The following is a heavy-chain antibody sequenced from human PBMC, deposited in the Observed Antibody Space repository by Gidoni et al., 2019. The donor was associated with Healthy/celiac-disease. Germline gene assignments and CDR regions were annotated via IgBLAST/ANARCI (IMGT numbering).Heavy chain of an antibody. D-gene: IGHD3-10*01. J-gene: IGHJ6*02. Sequence: QVQLVQSGAEVQKPGASAKVSCKASGYTFTGYYMHWVRQAPGQGLEWMGGINPNSGGTNYAQKLQGRVTMTRDTSISTAYMELSRLRSDDTAVYYCARRRGVRGENYYYYGMDVWGQGTTVTVSS. CDR1: GYTFTGYY. V-gene: IGHV1-2*02. CDR3: ARRRGVRGENYYYYGMDV. CDR2: INPNSGGT.